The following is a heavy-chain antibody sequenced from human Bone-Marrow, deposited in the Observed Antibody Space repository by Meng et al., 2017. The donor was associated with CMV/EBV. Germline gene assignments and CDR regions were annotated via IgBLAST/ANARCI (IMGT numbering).Heavy chain of an antibody. CDR1: GGSVSSGSYY. Sequence: GSLRLSCTVSGGSVSSGSYYWSWIRQPPGKGLEWIGYIYDSGSTNYNPSLKSRVTISIDTSKNQFSLKLSSVTAADTAVYYCARDHKGYYNYYYGMDVWGQGTTVTVSS. CDR3: ARDHKGYYNYYYGMDV. D-gene: IGHD5-12*01. J-gene: IGHJ6*02. CDR2: IYDSGST. V-gene: IGHV4-61*01.